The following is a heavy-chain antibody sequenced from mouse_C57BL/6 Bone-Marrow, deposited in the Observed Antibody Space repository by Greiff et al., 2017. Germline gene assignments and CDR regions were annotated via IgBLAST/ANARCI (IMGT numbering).Heavy chain of an antibody. Sequence: VQLQQPGAELVMPGASVKLSCKASGYTFTSYWMHWVKQRPGQGLEWIGEIDPSDSYTNYNQKFKGKSTLTVDKSSSTAYMQLSSLTSEDSEGDYCARESSGYAMDDGGQGTSVTVSS. CDR2: IDPSDSYT. V-gene: IGHV1-69*01. D-gene: IGHD3-2*02. CDR1: GYTFTSYW. CDR3: ARESSGYAMDD. J-gene: IGHJ4*01.